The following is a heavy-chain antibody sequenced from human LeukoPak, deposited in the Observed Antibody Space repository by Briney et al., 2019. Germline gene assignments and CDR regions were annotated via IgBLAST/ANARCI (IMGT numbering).Heavy chain of an antibody. CDR2: IRSSGTTM. V-gene: IGHV3-48*01. Sequence: GGSLRLSCVASGFTFSRNSMNWVRQAPGKGLEWVSHIRSSGTTMYYADSVKGRFTISRDNSKNTLYLQMNSLRAEDTAVYYCAKDPLIAAWQTYFDYWGQGTLVTVSS. D-gene: IGHD6-13*01. J-gene: IGHJ4*02. CDR3: AKDPLIAAWQTYFDY. CDR1: GFTFSRNS.